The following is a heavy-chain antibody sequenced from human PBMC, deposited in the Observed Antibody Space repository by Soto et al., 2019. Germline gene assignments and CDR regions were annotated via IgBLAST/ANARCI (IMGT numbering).Heavy chain of an antibody. CDR1: GFTLSSYS. D-gene: IGHD6-13*01. CDR2: ISSSSSTI. V-gene: IGHV3-48*01. J-gene: IGHJ5*02. Sequence: GGSLRLSCAASGFTLSSYSMNWVRRAPGKGLEWVSYISSSSSTIYYADSVKGRFTISRDNAKNSLYLQMNSLRAEDTAVYYCARHPERIAQIGWFDPWGQGTLVTVSS. CDR3: ARHPERIAQIGWFDP.